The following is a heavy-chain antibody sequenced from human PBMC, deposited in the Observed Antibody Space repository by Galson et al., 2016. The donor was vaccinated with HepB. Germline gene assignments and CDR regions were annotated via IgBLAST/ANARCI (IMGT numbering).Heavy chain of an antibody. CDR1: GGIFSNYF. CDR2: INTNTGNP. V-gene: IGHV7-4-1*02. J-gene: IGHJ5*02. CDR3: ARATEIPGTYWFDP. Sequence: SGGIFSNYFISWVRQAPGQGLEWMGWINTNTGNPTYAQGFTGRFVFSLDTSVSTTYLQISSLKADDTALYFCARATEIPGTYWFDPWGQGTLVTVSS. D-gene: IGHD1-20*01.